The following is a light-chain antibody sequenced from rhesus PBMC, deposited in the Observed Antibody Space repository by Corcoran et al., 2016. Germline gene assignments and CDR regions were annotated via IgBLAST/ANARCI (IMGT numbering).Light chain of an antibody. J-gene: IGKJ4*01. V-gene: IGKV1S8*01. CDR3: QHYYDRPFT. CDR1: QNINSN. CDR2: IAS. Sequence: DIQMTQSPSASSAPVGDRVTISCRASQNINSNFAWYQPKPGKAPKVLFYIASRLQTGISSRFSGSGSGPDFTLPINSLKPENSAAYSCQHYYDRPFTFGGGTKVHLK.